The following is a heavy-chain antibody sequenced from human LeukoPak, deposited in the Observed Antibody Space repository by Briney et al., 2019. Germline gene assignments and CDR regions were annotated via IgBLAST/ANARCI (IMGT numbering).Heavy chain of an antibody. CDR3: ARMALLWFGEN. CDR1: GYTFTGYY. CDR2: INPNSGGT. Sequence: ASVKASCKASGYTFTGYYMHWVRQAPGQGLEWVGWINPNSGGTNYAQKFQGRHTMTRDTSISTAYMELSRLRSDDTAVYYCARMALLWFGENWGQGTMVTVSS. V-gene: IGHV1-2*02. D-gene: IGHD3-10*01. J-gene: IGHJ3*01.